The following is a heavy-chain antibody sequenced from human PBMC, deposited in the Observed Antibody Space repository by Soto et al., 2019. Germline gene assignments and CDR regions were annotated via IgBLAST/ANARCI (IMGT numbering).Heavy chain of an antibody. Sequence: QVQLQESGPGLVKPSQTLSLTCTASGGSLSSGDYYWSWVRQPPGKGLEWIGYIYYSGSTYYNPSLKGRVTISVDTSKNQFSLKLSSVTAADTAVYYCARSMSGSYYHYWGQGTLVTVSS. CDR3: ARSMSGSYYHY. CDR1: GGSLSSGDYY. CDR2: IYYSGST. V-gene: IGHV4-30-4*01. D-gene: IGHD1-26*01. J-gene: IGHJ4*02.